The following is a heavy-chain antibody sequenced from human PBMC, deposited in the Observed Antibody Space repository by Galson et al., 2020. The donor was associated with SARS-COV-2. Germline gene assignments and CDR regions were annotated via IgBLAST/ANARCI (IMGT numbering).Heavy chain of an antibody. D-gene: IGHD6-13*01. CDR1: GFSLSTSGVG. V-gene: IGHV2-5*01. Sequence: SGPTLVKPTQTLTLTCTFSGFSLSTSGVGVGWIRQPPGKALEWLALIYWNDDKRYSPSLKSRLTITKDTSKNQVVLTMTNMDPVDTATYYCATTFGGSSSWYRFDYWGQGTLVTVSS. CDR2: IYWNDDK. CDR3: ATTFGGSSSWYRFDY. J-gene: IGHJ4*02.